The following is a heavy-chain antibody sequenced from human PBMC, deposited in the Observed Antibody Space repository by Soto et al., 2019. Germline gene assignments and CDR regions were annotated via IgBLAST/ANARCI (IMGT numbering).Heavy chain of an antibody. CDR2: VSPGGDIT. V-gene: IGHV3-23*01. D-gene: IGHD1-26*01. CDR1: GFTFSYYG. J-gene: IGHJ4*02. CDR3: ALRKTGSYFDY. Sequence: EVQLLESGGGLIQPGGSLRLSCGASGFTFSYYGMYWVRQAPGKGLEWVSGVSPGGDITYYTDSVRGRFTASRDNSKNMLYLQMNSLSADDTAVYYCALRKTGSYFDYWGQGSLVTVSS.